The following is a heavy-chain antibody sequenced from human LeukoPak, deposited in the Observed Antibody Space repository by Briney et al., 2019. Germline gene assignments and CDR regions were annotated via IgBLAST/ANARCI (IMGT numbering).Heavy chain of an antibody. CDR3: ARDPLAASAPGYFDY. CDR2: IIPIFTTT. V-gene: IGHV1-69*13. D-gene: IGHD6-13*01. J-gene: IGHJ4*02. CDR1: GCTFSNFG. Sequence: GASVNVSCMASGCTFSNFGISWVRQAPGQGLEWMGGIIPIFTTTNYAQKFRGRVTITAHESTSTAYLELSSLTSEDTAVYYCARDPLAASAPGYFDYWGQGTLVTVSA.